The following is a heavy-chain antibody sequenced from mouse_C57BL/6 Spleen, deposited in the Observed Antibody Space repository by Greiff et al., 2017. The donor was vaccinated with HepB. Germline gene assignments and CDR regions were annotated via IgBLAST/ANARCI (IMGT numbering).Heavy chain of an antibody. J-gene: IGHJ4*01. D-gene: IGHD2-4*01. CDR2: IYPGSGST. CDR1: GYTFTSYW. Sequence: QVQLQQPGAELVKPGASVKMSCKASGYTFTSYWITWVKQRPGQGLEWIGDIYPGSGSTNYNEKFKSKATLTVDTSSSTAYMQLSSLTSEDSAVYYCARRGFYDYDGGYAMDYWGQGTSVTVSS. CDR3: ARRGFYDYDGGYAMDY. V-gene: IGHV1-55*01.